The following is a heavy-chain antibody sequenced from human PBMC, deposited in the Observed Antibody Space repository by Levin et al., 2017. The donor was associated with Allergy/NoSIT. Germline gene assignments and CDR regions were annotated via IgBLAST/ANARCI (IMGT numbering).Heavy chain of an antibody. CDR1: GFTFSNYA. J-gene: IGHJ2*01. Sequence: GESLKISCAASGFTFSNYAMIWVRQAPGKGLQGVSGISGRDGYTYYADSVKGRFTISRDNSKNTLYLQMNSLRVEDTAVYYCAKDQGPPGTADYYFDVWGRGTLVTVSS. D-gene: IGHD4-11*01. V-gene: IGHV3-23*01. CDR3: AKDQGPPGTADYYFDV. CDR2: ISGRDGYT.